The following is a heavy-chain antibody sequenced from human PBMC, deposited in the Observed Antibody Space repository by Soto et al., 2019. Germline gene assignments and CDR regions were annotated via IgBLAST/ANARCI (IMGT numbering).Heavy chain of an antibody. V-gene: IGHV3-30*03. CDR3: VWGEYYFHY. CDR1: GFPFTTYG. CDR2: ISYDGSNK. D-gene: IGHD3-16*01. J-gene: IGHJ4*02. Sequence: QVQLVESGGGVVQPGRSLRLSCAASGFPFTTYGMHWVREGPGKGRERVAVISYDGSNKYYADSVKGRFTIYRDNSKNSLYLQMNSLRPEDTALYYCVWGEYYFHYRGQGTLVTVSS.